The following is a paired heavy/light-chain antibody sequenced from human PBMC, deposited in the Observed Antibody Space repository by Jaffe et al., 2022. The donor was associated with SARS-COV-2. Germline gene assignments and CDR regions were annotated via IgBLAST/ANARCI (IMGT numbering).Light chain of an antibody. CDR1: QSISPS. CDR2: AAS. V-gene: IGKV1-39*01. Sequence: DIQMTQSPSSLSASVGDRVTITCRASQSISPSLNWYQQKPGKAPKLLIYAASSLESGAPSRFSGSGSGTDFTLTISSLQPEDFETYYCQQTYSFPLTFGGGTKVEIK. CDR3: QQTYSFPLT. J-gene: IGKJ4*01.
Heavy chain of an antibody. CDR2: INAGNGAT. CDR3: ARDGAVAGTRGNWFDP. J-gene: IGHJ5*02. CDR1: GYTFTTYA. Sequence: QVQLVQSGAEVKKPGASVKVSCKASGYTFTTYAIHWVRQAPGQRLEWMGWINAGNGATMYSQQFQGRVTFTSDTSASTAYMDLSSLTSEDTTVYYCARDGAVAGTRGNWFDPWGQGTLVTVSS. V-gene: IGHV1-3*01. D-gene: IGHD6-19*01.